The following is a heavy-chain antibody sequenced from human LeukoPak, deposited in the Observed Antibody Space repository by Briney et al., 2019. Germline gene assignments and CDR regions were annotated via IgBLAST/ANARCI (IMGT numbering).Heavy chain of an antibody. J-gene: IGHJ4*02. V-gene: IGHV3-23*01. Sequence: GGSLRLSCAASGISFSSFGMSWVRQTPEKGLEWVSTLSSTGTTSYADSVKGRFTISRANSENTLYLQMDSLTAEDTALYYCARVGYSSAWYFFNFWGQETLVTVSS. D-gene: IGHD6-13*01. CDR2: LSSTGTT. CDR1: GISFSSFG. CDR3: ARVGYSSAWYFFNF.